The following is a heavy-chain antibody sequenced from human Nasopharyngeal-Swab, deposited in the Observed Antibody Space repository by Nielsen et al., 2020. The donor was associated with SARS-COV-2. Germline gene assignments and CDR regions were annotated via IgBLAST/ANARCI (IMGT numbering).Heavy chain of an antibody. D-gene: IGHD2-15*01. Sequence: GSLRLSCTVSGGSISSYHWSWIRQPPGKGLEWIGYIYYSGSTNYNPSLKSRVTISVDTSKNQFSLKLSSVTAADTAVYYCVRWFDYWGQGTLVTVSS. J-gene: IGHJ4*02. CDR3: VRWFDY. CDR1: GGSISSYH. V-gene: IGHV4-59*08. CDR2: IYYSGST.